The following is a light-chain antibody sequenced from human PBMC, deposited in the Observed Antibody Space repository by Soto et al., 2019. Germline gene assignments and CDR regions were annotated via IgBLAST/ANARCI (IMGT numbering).Light chain of an antibody. J-gene: IGLJ2*01. Sequence: QSALTQPPSASGSPGQSVTISCTGTSSDIGAYNYVSWFQQHPGEAPKLIISEVNKWPSGVPNRFSGSKSGNTASLTVSGLQAEDEADYYCTSYGGRDNLIFGVGTKLTVL. CDR1: SSDIGAYNY. CDR2: EVN. V-gene: IGLV2-8*01. CDR3: TSYGGRDNLI.